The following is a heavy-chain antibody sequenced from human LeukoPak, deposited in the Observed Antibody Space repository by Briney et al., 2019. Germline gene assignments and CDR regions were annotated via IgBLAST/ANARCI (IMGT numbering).Heavy chain of an antibody. J-gene: IGHJ4*02. CDR2: IVYSTSAV. CDR3: ARDAFGSGDKAEY. Sequence: QPGGSLRLSCATSGFSFSGYEMNWVRQAPGKGLEWVSYIVYSTSAVYYADSVKGRFTISRDNAKNSLYLQMNSLGDEDTAVYYCARDAFGSGDKAEYWGQGTLVTVSS. V-gene: IGHV3-48*03. CDR1: GFSFSGYE. D-gene: IGHD3-3*01.